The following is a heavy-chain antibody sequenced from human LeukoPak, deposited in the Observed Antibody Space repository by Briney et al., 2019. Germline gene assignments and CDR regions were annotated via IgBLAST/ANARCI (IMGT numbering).Heavy chain of an antibody. J-gene: IGHJ4*02. CDR3: TTTGTAMADFDY. D-gene: IGHD5-18*01. CDR1: GFTFSNAW. CDR2: IKSKTDGGTT. V-gene: IGHV3-15*01. Sequence: GGXXRLSCAASGFTFSNAWMSWVRQAPGKGLEWVGRIKSKTDGGTTDYAAPVKGRFTISRDDSKNTLYPQMNSLKTEDTAVYYCTTTGTAMADFDYWGQGTLVTVSS.